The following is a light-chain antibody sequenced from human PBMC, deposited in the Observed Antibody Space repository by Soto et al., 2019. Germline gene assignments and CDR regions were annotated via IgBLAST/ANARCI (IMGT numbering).Light chain of an antibody. J-gene: IGLJ2*01. CDR1: SSNIGNNA. CDR3: AAWDDSLMGVV. V-gene: IGLV1-36*01. CDR2: YDD. Sequence: QSVLTQPPSVSAAPRQRVTISCSGSSSNIGNNAVNWYQQLPGKAPKLLIYYDDLLPSGVSDRFSGSKSGTSASLAISGLQSEDEADYYCAAWDDSLMGVVFGGGTKLTVL.